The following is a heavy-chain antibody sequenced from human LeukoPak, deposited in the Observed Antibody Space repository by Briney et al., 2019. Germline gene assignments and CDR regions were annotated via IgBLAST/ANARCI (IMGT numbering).Heavy chain of an antibody. J-gene: IGHJ3*02. Sequence: GGSPRLSCAASGFTFSSYAMSWVRQAPGKGLEWVSAISGSGGSTYYADSVKGRFTISRDNSKNTLYLQMNNLRAEDTAVYYCAKETVVVVAATPDAFDIWGQGTMVTVSS. CDR2: ISGSGGST. V-gene: IGHV3-23*01. CDR3: AKETVVVVAATPDAFDI. CDR1: GFTFSSYA. D-gene: IGHD2-15*01.